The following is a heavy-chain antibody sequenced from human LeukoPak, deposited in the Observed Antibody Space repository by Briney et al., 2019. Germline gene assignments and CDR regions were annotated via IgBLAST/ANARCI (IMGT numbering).Heavy chain of an antibody. CDR1: GFTFSSYA. D-gene: IGHD2-8*01. CDR2: ISDSGDYT. J-gene: IGHJ4*02. V-gene: IGHV3-23*01. CDR3: AKDTSIGKYCTSGVCSPFDY. Sequence: GGSLRLSCAVSGFTFSSYAMSWVRQAPGKGLKWVSDISDSGDYTYYADSVKSRFTISRDNSKNTLYLHVNSLSAENTAVYYCAKDTSIGKYCTSGVCSPFDYWGQGTLVTVSS.